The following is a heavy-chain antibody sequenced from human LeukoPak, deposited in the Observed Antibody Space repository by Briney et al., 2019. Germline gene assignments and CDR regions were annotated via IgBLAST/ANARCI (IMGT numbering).Heavy chain of an antibody. CDR1: GYTFTGYY. Sequence: ASVKVSCKASGYTFTGYYMHWVRRAPGQGLEWMGWINPNSGGTNYAQKFQGRVTMTRDTSISTAYMELSRLRSDDTAVYYCARGVVVPAARGGWFDPWGQGTLVTVSS. J-gene: IGHJ5*02. CDR2: INPNSGGT. V-gene: IGHV1-2*02. CDR3: ARGVVVPAARGGWFDP. D-gene: IGHD2-2*01.